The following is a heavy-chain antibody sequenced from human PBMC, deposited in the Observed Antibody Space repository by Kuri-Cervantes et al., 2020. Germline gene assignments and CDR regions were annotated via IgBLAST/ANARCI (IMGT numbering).Heavy chain of an antibody. CDR1: GFTFSSYA. J-gene: IGHJ4*02. V-gene: IGHV3-23*01. CDR2: ISGSGGST. D-gene: IGHD5-12*01. CDR3: AKVRSGYDFDY. Sequence: GESLKISCAASGFTFSSYAMSWVRQAPGKGLEWVSAISGSGGSTYYADSVKGRFTISRDNSKNTLYLQMNSLRAEDTAVYYCAKVRSGYDFDYWGQGTLVTVSS.